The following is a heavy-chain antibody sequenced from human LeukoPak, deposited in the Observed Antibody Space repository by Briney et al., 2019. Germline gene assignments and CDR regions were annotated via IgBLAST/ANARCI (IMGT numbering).Heavy chain of an antibody. CDR3: ARDHTRFLEWLFRADAFDI. D-gene: IGHD3-3*01. CDR2: ISAYNGNT. CDR1: GYTFTSYG. J-gene: IGHJ3*02. Sequence: GASVKVSCKASGYTFTSYGISWVRQAPGQGLEWMGWISAYNGNTNYAQKLQGRVTMTTDTSTSTAYMELRSLRSDDTAVYYCARDHTRFLEWLFRADAFDIWGQGTMVTVSS. V-gene: IGHV1-18*01.